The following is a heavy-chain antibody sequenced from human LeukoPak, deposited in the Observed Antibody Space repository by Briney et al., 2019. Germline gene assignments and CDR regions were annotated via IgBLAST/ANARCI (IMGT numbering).Heavy chain of an antibody. J-gene: IGHJ4*02. V-gene: IGHV2-5*04. D-gene: IGHD1-1*01. CDR3: VRGTLRGGFDY. Sequence: SGPTLLKPTQTLTLTCTFSGFSLSTSGVGVGWIRQPPGKALEWLALIYWNDDKRYSPSLKSRLTITKDTSKNQVVLTMTNVDPVDTATYYCVRGTLRGGFDYWGQGTLVTVSS. CDR1: GFSLSTSGVG. CDR2: IYWNDDK.